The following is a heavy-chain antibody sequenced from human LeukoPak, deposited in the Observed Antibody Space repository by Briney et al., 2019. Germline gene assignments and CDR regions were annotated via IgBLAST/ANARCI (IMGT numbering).Heavy chain of an antibody. V-gene: IGHV4-59*08. CDR2: VYSSGST. J-gene: IGHJ3*02. D-gene: IGHD6-19*01. CDR3: ARHGFNSVWSTFDI. CDR1: GDSINGYY. Sequence: TSETLSLTCTVSGDSINGYYWTWIRQPPGKGLEWIGCVYSSGSTNYNPSLRSRVTISVDTSTNQFSLKLTSVTAADTAVYYCARHGFNSVWSTFDIWGQGTMVTVSS.